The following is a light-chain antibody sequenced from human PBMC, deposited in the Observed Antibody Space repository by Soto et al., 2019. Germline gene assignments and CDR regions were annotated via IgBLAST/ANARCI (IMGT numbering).Light chain of an antibody. Sequence: QSALTQPASVSGSPGQSITISCTGSSSDVGGYNYVSWYQQHPGKAPKLMIYDVSNRPSGVSNRFSGSKSGNTASLTISGLQAEDEADYYCNSYTSSATFVFGTGTTVTVL. CDR1: SSDVGGYNY. CDR2: DVS. J-gene: IGLJ1*01. CDR3: NSYTSSATFV. V-gene: IGLV2-14*01.